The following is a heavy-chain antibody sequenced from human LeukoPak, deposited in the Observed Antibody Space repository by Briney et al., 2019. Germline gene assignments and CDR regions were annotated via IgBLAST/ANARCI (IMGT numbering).Heavy chain of an antibody. CDR3: SPCGHAYDWFGP. CDR1: GGTFSSYA. D-gene: IGHD5-12*01. J-gene: IGHJ5*02. CDR2: IIPFLGEV. Sequence: ASVKVSCEASGGTFSSYAIIWARQAPGQGLQWMGRIIPFLGEVNYAQNFQGRVSFTADKSTATMYMEMKSLRLDDTAIYYCSPCGHAYDWFGPWGQGTLVTVSS. V-gene: IGHV1-69*04.